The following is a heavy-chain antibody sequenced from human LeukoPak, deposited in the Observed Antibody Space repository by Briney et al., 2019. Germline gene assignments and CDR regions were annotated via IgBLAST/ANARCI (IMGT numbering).Heavy chain of an antibody. CDR3: ARAGYSSSWYSRGNWFDP. V-gene: IGHV3-64*01. Sequence: PGGSLRLSCAASGFTFSSYAMHWVRQAPGKGLEYVSAISSNGGSTYYANSVKGRFTISRDNSKNTLYLQMGSLRAEDMAVYYCARAGYSSSWYSRGNWFDPWGQGTLVTVSS. CDR2: ISSNGGST. J-gene: IGHJ5*02. D-gene: IGHD6-13*01. CDR1: GFTFSSYA.